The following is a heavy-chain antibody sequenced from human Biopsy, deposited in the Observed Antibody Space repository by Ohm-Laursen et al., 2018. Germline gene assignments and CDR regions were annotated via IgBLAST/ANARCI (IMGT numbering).Heavy chain of an antibody. D-gene: IGHD4-17*01. V-gene: IGHV1-18*01. CDR1: GYTFTTYG. Sequence: EASVKVSCNASGYTFTTYGISWVRQAPGQGLEWMGWINTYSGNTNYGKKFHDRVIMTSDTSTSTAYLEHRSLRSDDTAVYYCARDYYPYVDYLKDVPLCDSWGQGTLVTVSP. CDR3: ARDYYPYVDYLKDVPLCDS. J-gene: IGHJ4*02. CDR2: INTYSGNT.